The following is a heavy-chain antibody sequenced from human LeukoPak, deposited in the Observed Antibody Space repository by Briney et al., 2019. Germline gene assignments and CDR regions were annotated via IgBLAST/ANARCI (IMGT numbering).Heavy chain of an antibody. CDR3: ARPNYDSSGYDYDY. CDR2: MNPNSGNT. V-gene: IGHV1-8*02. J-gene: IGHJ4*02. Sequence: ASVKVSCKASGYTFIDYYMHWVRQATGQGLEWMGWMNPNSGNTGYAQKFQGRVTMTRNTSISTAYMELSSLRSEDTAVYYCARPNYDSSGYDYDYWGQGTLVTVSS. CDR1: GYTFIDYY. D-gene: IGHD3-22*01.